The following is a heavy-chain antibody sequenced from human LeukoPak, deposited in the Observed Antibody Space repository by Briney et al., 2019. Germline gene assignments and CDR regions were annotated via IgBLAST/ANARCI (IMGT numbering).Heavy chain of an antibody. CDR3: ARVFLRWGYYFDY. D-gene: IGHD7-27*01. CDR1: GGSVGSGSYY. J-gene: IGHJ4*02. Sequence: SETLSLTCTVSGGSVGSGSYYWSWIRQPPGKGLEWIGYIYYSGSTNYNPSLKSRVTISVDTSKNQFSLKLSSVTAADTAVYYCARVFLRWGYYFDYWGQGTLVTVSS. CDR2: IYYSGST. V-gene: IGHV4-61*01.